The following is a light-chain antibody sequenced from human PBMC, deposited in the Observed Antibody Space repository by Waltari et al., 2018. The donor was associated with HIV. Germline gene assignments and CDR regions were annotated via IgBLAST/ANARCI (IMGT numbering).Light chain of an antibody. CDR2: EVN. CDR3: SSYAGINPVV. J-gene: IGLJ2*01. Sequence: QSVLTQPPSASGSPGQSVTISCTGTSSDVGRYDYVSWYQQHPGKAPKLLMFEVNKRPAGVPDRFSGSKSGNTASLTVSGLQAEDEAEYSCSSYAGINPVVFGGGTKLTVL. V-gene: IGLV2-8*01. CDR1: SSDVGRYDY.